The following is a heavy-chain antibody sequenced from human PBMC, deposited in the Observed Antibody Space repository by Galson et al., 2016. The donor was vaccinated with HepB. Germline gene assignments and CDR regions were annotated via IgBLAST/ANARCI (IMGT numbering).Heavy chain of an antibody. CDR2: IEPHGNSP. Sequence: SLRLSCAVSGFTFINHQMHWLRQVPGKGLVWVSRIEPHGNSPIYTDSMKGRFTISRDNAENMLYLQMNNPRAEDTAIYYCARDLSGPDFWGPGTQVTVSS. CDR1: GFTFINHQ. J-gene: IGHJ4*02. CDR3: ARDLSGPDF. V-gene: IGHV3-74*01.